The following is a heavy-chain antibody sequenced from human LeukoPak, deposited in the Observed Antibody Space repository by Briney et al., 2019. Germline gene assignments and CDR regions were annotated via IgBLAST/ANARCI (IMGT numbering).Heavy chain of an antibody. CDR1: GYTFTGYY. D-gene: IGHD3-22*01. Sequence: ASVKVSCKASGYTFTGYYMHWVRQAPGQGLEWMGWISAFNGYTNYAQKFQGRVTMTTDTSTSTAYMELRSLRSDDTAVYYCARDRSPRRYYDTNDYHGGGAYWGQGTLVTVSS. CDR3: ARDRSPRRYYDTNDYHGGGAY. V-gene: IGHV1-18*04. CDR2: ISAFNGYT. J-gene: IGHJ4*02.